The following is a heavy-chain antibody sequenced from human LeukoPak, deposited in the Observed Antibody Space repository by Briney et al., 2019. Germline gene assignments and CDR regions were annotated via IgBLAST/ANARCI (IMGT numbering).Heavy chain of an antibody. D-gene: IGHD1-1*01. J-gene: IGHJ6*02. CDR3: AGGRRTYNWNDGVWYYYGMDV. V-gene: IGHV1-8*01. CDR2: MNPNSGNT. CDR1: GYTFTSYD. Sequence: ASVKVSCKASGYTFTSYDINWVRPATGQGLEWMGWMNPNSGNTGYAQKFQGRVTMTRNTSISTAYMELSSLRSEDTAVYYCAGGRRTYNWNDGVWYYYGMDVWGQGTTVTVSS.